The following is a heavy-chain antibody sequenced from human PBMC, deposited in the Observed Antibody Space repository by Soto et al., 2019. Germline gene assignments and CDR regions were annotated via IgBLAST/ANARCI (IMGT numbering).Heavy chain of an antibody. D-gene: IGHD2-2*01. CDR3: ARGQGIVVVPAACSWFDP. V-gene: IGHV4-34*01. CDR1: GGSFSGYY. CDR2: INHSGST. J-gene: IGHJ5*02. Sequence: SETLSLTCAVYGGSFSGYYWSWIRQPPGKGLEWIGEINHSGSTNYNPSLKSRVTISVDTSKNQFSLKLSSVTAADTAVYYCARGQGIVVVPAACSWFDPWGHGTLVTVSS.